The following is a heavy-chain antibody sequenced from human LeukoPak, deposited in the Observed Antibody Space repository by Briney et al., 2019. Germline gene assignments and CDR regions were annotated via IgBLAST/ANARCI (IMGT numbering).Heavy chain of an antibody. CDR3: ARAGSSSRGVG. J-gene: IGHJ4*02. Sequence: PSETLSLTCTVSGGSISSGGYYWSWIRQPPGKGLEWIGYIYHSGSTYYNPSLKSRVTISVDRSKNQFSLKLSSVTAADTAVYYCARAGSSSRGVGWGQGTLVTVSS. D-gene: IGHD6-13*01. CDR1: GGSISSGGYY. CDR2: IYHSGST. V-gene: IGHV4-30-2*01.